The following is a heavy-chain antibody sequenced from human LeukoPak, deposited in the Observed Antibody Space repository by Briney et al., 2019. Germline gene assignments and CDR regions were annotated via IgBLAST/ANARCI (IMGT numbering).Heavy chain of an antibody. CDR3: ARLGYGSGSYYYYYMDV. J-gene: IGHJ6*03. Sequence: SETLSLTCTVSGASISNFYWSWIRQPPGKGLEWIGEINHSGSTNYNPSLKSRVTISVDTSKNQLSLKLSSVTAADTAVYYCARLGYGSGSYYYYYMDVWGKGTTVTISS. CDR2: INHSGST. CDR1: GASISNFY. V-gene: IGHV4-34*01. D-gene: IGHD3-10*01.